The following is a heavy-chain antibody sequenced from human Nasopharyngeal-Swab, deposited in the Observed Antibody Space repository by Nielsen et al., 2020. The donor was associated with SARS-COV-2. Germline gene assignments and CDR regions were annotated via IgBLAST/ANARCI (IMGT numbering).Heavy chain of an antibody. V-gene: IGHV4-4*07. D-gene: IGHD3-10*01. CDR3: ARISWVWFGEFQYYFDY. CDR2: IYTSGST. J-gene: IGHJ4*02. CDR1: GGSISSYY. Sequence: SETLSLTCTVSGGSISSYYWSWIRQPAGKGLEWIGRIYTSGSTNYNPSLKSRVTMSVDTSKNQFSLKLSSVTAADTAVYYCARISWVWFGEFQYYFDYWGQGTLVTVSS.